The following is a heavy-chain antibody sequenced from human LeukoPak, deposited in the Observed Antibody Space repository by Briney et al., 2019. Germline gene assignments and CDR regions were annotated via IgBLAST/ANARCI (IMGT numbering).Heavy chain of an antibody. V-gene: IGHV3-30*02. CDR1: GFIFSNFG. D-gene: IGHD3-10*01. J-gene: IGHJ4*02. Sequence: GGSLRLSCAASGFIFSNFGIHWVRQAPGKGLQWVAFIRHDGSNKYFVDSVKGRFTISRDNSKNTLYLQMNSLRIDDTAMYYCARDHHGTGSYLEYWGQGILVTISS. CDR2: IRHDGSNK. CDR3: ARDHHGTGSYLEY.